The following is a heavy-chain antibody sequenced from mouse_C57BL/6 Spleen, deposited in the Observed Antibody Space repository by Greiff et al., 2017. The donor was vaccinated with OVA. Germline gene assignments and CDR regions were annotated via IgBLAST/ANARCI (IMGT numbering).Heavy chain of an antibody. J-gene: IGHJ2*01. Sequence: EVHLVESGPGLVKPSQSLSLTCSVTGYSITSGYYWNWIRQFPGNKLEWMGYISYDGSNNYNPSLKNRISITRDTSKNQFFLKLNSVTTEDTATYYCAREGDYYGEIDYWGQGTTLTVSS. CDR2: ISYDGSN. V-gene: IGHV3-6*01. CDR3: AREGDYYGEIDY. D-gene: IGHD1-1*01. CDR1: GYSITSGYY.